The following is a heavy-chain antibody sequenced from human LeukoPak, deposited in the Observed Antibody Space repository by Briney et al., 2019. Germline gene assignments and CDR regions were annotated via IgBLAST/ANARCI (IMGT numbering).Heavy chain of an antibody. Sequence: GGSLRLSCTASGFPFSGHWMHSARQLPGKWLVWVSRISPTGSTTSYAGSVKGRFTVSRDNAKNTLYLQVNNLRAEDTAVYYCARGPNSNWSGLDFWGQGTLLTVSS. CDR2: ISPTGSTT. CDR3: ARGPNSNWSGLDF. D-gene: IGHD6-6*01. V-gene: IGHV3-74*01. CDR1: GFPFSGHW. J-gene: IGHJ4*02.